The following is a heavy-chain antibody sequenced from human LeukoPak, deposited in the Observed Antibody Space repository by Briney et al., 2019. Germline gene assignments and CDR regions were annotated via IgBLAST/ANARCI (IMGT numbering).Heavy chain of an antibody. CDR1: GFTFSSYG. CDR2: IWYDGSNK. V-gene: IGHV3-33*01. J-gene: IGHJ4*02. Sequence: GRSLRLSCAASGFTFSSYGMHWVRQAPGKGLEWVAVIWYDGSNKYYADSVKGRFTISRDNSKNTLYLQMNSLRAEDTAVYYCARDLSGWYWFDYWGQGTLVTVSS. D-gene: IGHD6-19*01. CDR3: ARDLSGWYWFDY.